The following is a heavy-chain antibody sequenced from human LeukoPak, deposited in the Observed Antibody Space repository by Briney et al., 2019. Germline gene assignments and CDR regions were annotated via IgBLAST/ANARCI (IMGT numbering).Heavy chain of an antibody. J-gene: IGHJ4*02. CDR1: GFTFSSYA. V-gene: IGHV3-30-3*01. CDR2: ISYDGSNK. D-gene: IGHD6-13*01. Sequence: PGGPLRLSCAASGFTFSSYAMHWVRQAPGKGLEWVAVISYDGSNKYYADSVKGRFTISRDNSKNTLYLQMNSLRAEDTAVYYCAREQKVYSSSWRGVGDYWGQGTLVTVSS. CDR3: AREQKVYSSSWRGVGDY.